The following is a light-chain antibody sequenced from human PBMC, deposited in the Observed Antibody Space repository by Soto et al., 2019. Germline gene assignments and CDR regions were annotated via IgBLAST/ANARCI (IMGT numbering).Light chain of an antibody. V-gene: IGKV4-1*01. J-gene: IGKJ4*01. CDR2: WAS. CDR1: QSVLYSSNNKNY. CDR3: QPYYSAPPT. Sequence: DIVMTQSPDSLAVSLGERATINCKSSQSVLYSSNNKNYLAWYQQKPRQPPKLLIYWASIRESGVPDRFSGSGSGTNFPLPLSSLHAEDVAVSHFQPYYSAPPTFGGVTNVYLK.